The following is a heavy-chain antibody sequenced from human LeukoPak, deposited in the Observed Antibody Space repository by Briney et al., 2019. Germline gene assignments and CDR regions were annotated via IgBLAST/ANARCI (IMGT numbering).Heavy chain of an antibody. CDR2: ISTRGTVS. V-gene: IGHV3-11*01. J-gene: IGHJ4*02. CDR3: AGGSYDILTGCPKQIDY. CDR1: GLTFSDYY. Sequence: PGGSLRLSCGVSGLTFSDYYMSWIRQAPGKGLELVSYISTRGTVSYSADSVRGRFTISRDDARNSLFLQMNSLRTEDTAVYFCAGGSYDILTGCPKQIDYWGQGTPVTVSS. D-gene: IGHD3-9*01.